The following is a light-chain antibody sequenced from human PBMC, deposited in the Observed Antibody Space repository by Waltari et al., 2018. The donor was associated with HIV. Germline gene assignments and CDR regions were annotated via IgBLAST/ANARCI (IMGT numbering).Light chain of an antibody. Sequence: AVTQPASVSGLPGQSTTISCTGDDTAFSLYKFVSWYQQHSGKPPRLILYDVDSRASGVSDRFSGSMSGNTASLTSSGLRAEDEGHYYCASFTGDNTVMFGGGTEVTVL. J-gene: IGLJ3*02. V-gene: IGLV2-14*03. CDR2: DVD. CDR3: ASFTGDNTVM. CDR1: DTAFSLYKF.